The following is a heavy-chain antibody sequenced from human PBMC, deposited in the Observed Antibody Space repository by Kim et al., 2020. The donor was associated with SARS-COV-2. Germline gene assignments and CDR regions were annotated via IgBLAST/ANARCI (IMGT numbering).Heavy chain of an antibody. Sequence: ASVKVSCKTSGDTFSSQAISWVRQAPGQGLEWMGRVIPVFDIFNYAPRYQTRLTISADKSTSTASMEVSSLTSEDTAIYYCASMSDYLYDRSGFDSWGQGTLVVVSS. J-gene: IGHJ4*02. V-gene: IGHV1-69*04. CDR3: ASMSDYLYDRSGFDS. CDR2: VIPVFDIF. CDR1: GDTFSSQA. D-gene: IGHD6-19*01.